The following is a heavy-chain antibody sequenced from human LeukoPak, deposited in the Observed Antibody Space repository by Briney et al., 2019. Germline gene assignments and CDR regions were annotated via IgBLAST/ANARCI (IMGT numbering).Heavy chain of an antibody. CDR1: GGSISSSSYY. CDR2: IYYSGST. D-gene: IGHD2-2*01. J-gene: IGHJ5*02. V-gene: IGHV4-39*07. Sequence: SETLSLTCTASGGSISSSSYYWGWIRQPPGKGLEWIGSIYYSGSTYYNPSLKSRVTISVDTSKNQFSLKLSSVTAADTAVYYCARGPPGEYQLLSFWFDPWGQGTLVTVSS. CDR3: ARGPPGEYQLLSFWFDP.